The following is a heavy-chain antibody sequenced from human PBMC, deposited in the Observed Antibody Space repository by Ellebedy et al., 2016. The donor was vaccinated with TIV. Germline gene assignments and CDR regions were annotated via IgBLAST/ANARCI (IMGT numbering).Heavy chain of an antibody. V-gene: IGHV3-23*01. CDR2: ISGSGGST. Sequence: GGSLRLXXAASGFTFSSYAMSWVRQAPGKGLEWVSAISGSGGSTYYADSVKGRFTISRDNSKNTLYLQMNSLRAEDTAVYYCARYYHDASAYSPFDSWGQGTLVTISS. CDR3: ARYYHDASAYSPFDS. CDR1: GFTFSSYA. D-gene: IGHD3-22*01. J-gene: IGHJ4*02.